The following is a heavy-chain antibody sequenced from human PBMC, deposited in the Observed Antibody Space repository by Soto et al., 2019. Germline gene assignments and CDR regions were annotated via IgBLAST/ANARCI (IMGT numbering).Heavy chain of an antibody. CDR3: SLSPGGPIAHPTYFDY. CDR1: RYSSTWHW. V-gene: IGHV5-51*01. D-gene: IGHD2-21*01. CDR2: IYPCDSDT. J-gene: IGHJ4*01. Sequence: KISCKGCRYSSTWHWCGSVRQKPGKGLEWIGIIYPCDSDTRYSPSFQGQVTISADESINTAYLQRSRLWPSDTAMYYCSLSPGGPIAHPTYFDY.